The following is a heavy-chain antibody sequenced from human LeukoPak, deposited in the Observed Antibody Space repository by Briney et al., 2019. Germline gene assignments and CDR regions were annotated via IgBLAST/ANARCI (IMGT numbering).Heavy chain of an antibody. CDR3: ARETEMANLDY. CDR1: GFTFSSYE. V-gene: IGHV3-48*03. CDR2: ISGSGYSI. D-gene: IGHD5-24*01. J-gene: IGHJ4*02. Sequence: PGGSLRLSCAASGFTFSSYEMNWVRQAPGKGLEWVSYISGSGYSIYYADSVKGRFTISRDNAKNSVYLQMNSLRAEDTAVYYCARETEMANLDYWGQGTLVTVSS.